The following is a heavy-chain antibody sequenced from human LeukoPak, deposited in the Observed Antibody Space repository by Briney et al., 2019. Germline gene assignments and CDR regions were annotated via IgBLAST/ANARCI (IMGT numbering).Heavy chain of an antibody. V-gene: IGHV3-30-3*01. Sequence: GGSLRLSCAASGFTFSSYTFHWVRQVPGKGLEWVAVQDGNNKYYTDSVKGRFTISRDNSKNTLYLQMNSLRAEDTAVYYCARDDRGYSGYHFDHWGQGTLVTVSS. D-gene: IGHD5-12*01. CDR1: GFTFSSYT. CDR3: ARDDRGYSGYHFDH. CDR2: QDGNNK. J-gene: IGHJ4*02.